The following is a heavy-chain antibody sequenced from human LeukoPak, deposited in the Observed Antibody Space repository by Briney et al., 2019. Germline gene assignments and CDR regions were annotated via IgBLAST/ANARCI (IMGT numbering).Heavy chain of an antibody. CDR2: IKEDGTQR. D-gene: IGHD4-23*01. V-gene: IGHV3-7*01. CDR1: GFTFKNYW. J-gene: IGHJ4*02. CDR3: VRGGWELDY. Sequence: GGSLRLSCAASGFTFKNYWMAWVRLAPGKGLEWVAHIKEDGTQRYYVDSVKGRFTISRDDAKNSLYLQMNTLTDEDTAAYYCVRGGWELDYWGQGILVSVSS.